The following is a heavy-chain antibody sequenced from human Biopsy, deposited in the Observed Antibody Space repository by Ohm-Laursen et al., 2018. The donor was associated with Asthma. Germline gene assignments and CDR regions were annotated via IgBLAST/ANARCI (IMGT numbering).Heavy chain of an antibody. D-gene: IGHD1-26*01. CDR3: ARAGALIVGATMGY. CDR2: INAGNGNT. J-gene: IGHJ4*02. CDR1: GYTFISYA. V-gene: IGHV1-3*01. Sequence: SVKVSCKASGYTFISYAIHWVRQAPGQRLEWMGWINAGNGNTKYSQRFQGRVTMTRDTSTSTVYMELSSLRSEDTAVYYCARAGALIVGATMGYWGQGTLVTVSS.